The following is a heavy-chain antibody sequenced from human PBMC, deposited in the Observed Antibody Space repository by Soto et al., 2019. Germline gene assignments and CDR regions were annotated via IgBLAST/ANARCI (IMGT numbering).Heavy chain of an antibody. CDR1: GFTFSSYG. Sequence: QVQLVESGGGVVQPGRSLRLSCAASGFTFSSYGMHWVRQAPGKGLEWVAVIWYDGSNKYYADSVKGRFTISRDNSKKKLELEMDSVKAEDTVVDYCARASNCSSTSCYGIRQAVGYAFNITDAFDIWGQGTMVTVYS. V-gene: IGHV3-33*01. J-gene: IGHJ3*02. D-gene: IGHD2-2*01. CDR3: ARASNCSSTSCYGIRQAVGYAFNITDAFDI. CDR2: IWYDGSNK.